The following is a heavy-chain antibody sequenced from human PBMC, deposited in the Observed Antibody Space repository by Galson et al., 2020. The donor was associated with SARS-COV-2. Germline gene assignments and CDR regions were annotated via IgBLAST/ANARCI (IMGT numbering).Heavy chain of an antibody. CDR1: GRSVTSSGYH. CDR2: IFYNGNT. V-gene: IGHV4-31*03. D-gene: IGHD1-1*01. Sequence: TSETLSLTGTVLGRSVTSSGYHWGWIRQHPGKGLDWFGYIFYNGNTDYNPSLKRRVSIALDTSKNHFSLKLSSVTPADTAVYYCTKDWNGPVYNWGQGTLVT. J-gene: IGHJ4*01. CDR3: TKDWNGPVYN.